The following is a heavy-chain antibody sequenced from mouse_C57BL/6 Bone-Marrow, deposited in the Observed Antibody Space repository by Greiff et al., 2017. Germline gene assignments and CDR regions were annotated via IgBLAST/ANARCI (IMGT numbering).Heavy chain of an antibody. CDR1: GFTFSDYG. V-gene: IGHV5-17*01. J-gene: IGHJ2*01. Sequence: EVKLVESGGGLVKPGGSLKLSCAASGFTFSDYGMHWVRQAPEKGLEWVAYISSGSSTIYYADTVKGRFTISRDNAKNTLFLQMTSLMSEDTAMYYCAIYGSSLFDYWGQGTTLTVSS. CDR2: ISSGSSTI. D-gene: IGHD1-1*01. CDR3: AIYGSSLFDY.